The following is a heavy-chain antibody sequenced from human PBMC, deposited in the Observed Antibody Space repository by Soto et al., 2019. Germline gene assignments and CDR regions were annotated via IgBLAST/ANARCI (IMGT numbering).Heavy chain of an antibody. CDR3: ARDPDELDY. J-gene: IGHJ4*02. CDR1: GFALGSYS. Sequence: EVQLVESGGGLVQPGGSLRLYCAASGFALGSYSMNWVRQAPGRGLEWVSYISRTGSYIHYADSVKGRFTISRDNAENSLFLQMDSLRVEDTAVYYCARDPDELDYWGQGTLVTVSS. CDR2: ISRTGSYI. V-gene: IGHV3-48*04.